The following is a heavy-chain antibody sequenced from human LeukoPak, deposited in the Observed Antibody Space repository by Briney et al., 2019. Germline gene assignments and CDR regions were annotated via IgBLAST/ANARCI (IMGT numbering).Heavy chain of an antibody. V-gene: IGHV3-23*01. J-gene: IGHJ4*02. Sequence: RPGGSLRLSCAASGFTFSSYAMSWVRQAPGKGLEWVSAISGSGGSTYYADSVKGRFTISRDNSKNTLYLQMNSLRAEDTAVYYCAILDLVVVPAALHNWGQGTLVTVSS. CDR3: AILDLVVVPAALHN. CDR1: GFTFSSYA. CDR2: ISGSGGST. D-gene: IGHD2-2*01.